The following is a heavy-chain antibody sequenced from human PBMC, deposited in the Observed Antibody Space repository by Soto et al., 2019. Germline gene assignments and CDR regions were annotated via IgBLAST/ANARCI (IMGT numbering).Heavy chain of an antibody. D-gene: IGHD6-6*01. Sequence: QVQLVQSGAEVKKPGASVKVSCKASGYTFTSYGISWVRQAPGQGLEWMGWISAYNGNTNYAQKLQGRVTMTTYTSTSTAYMELRRLRSDDTAVYYCARLTIESIAARRDPYYYYYMDVWGKGTTVTVSS. CDR1: GYTFTSYG. V-gene: IGHV1-18*01. CDR3: ARLTIESIAARRDPYYYYYMDV. J-gene: IGHJ6*03. CDR2: ISAYNGNT.